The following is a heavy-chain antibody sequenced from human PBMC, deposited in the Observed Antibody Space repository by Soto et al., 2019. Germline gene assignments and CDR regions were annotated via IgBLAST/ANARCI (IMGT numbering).Heavy chain of an antibody. CDR1: GYTFSDFD. D-gene: IGHD3-16*01. CDR2: MNAKSGDT. J-gene: IGHJ6*02. Sequence: QAHLEQSGAELNRPGASVKVSCKASGYTFSDFDINWLRQASGQGPEWMGWMNAKSGDTFFAQRFQGKFNMTWDTSLSTAYMEVGSLTSDDTAIYYCARGNPFNYAGFDVWGQGTTVAVSS. CDR3: ARGNPFNYAGFDV. V-gene: IGHV1-8*01.